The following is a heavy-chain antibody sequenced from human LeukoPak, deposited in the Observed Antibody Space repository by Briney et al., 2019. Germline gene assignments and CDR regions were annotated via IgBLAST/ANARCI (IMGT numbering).Heavy chain of an antibody. CDR1: GFTFSSYS. CDR3: AKGRGYTQDV. CDR2: ISSSSDYI. J-gene: IGHJ6*04. Sequence: GGSLRLSCAASGFTFSSYSMNWVRQAPGKGLEWVSSISSSSDYIYYADSVKGRFTISRDNSKNTLYLQMHSLRPEDTAVYYCAKGRGYTQDVWGKGTTVTVSS. D-gene: IGHD5-18*01. V-gene: IGHV3-21*01.